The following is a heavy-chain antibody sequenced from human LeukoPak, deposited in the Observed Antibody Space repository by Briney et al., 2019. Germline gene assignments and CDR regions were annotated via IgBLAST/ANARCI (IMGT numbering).Heavy chain of an antibody. CDR2: INPISGGT. V-gene: IGHV1-2*02. CDR3: ARVGYCSGGSCYDAFDI. CDR1: GYTFTGYY. J-gene: IGHJ3*02. D-gene: IGHD2-15*01. Sequence: ASVKVSCKASGYTFTGYYIHWVRQAPGQGLEWMAWINPISGGTNSAQKFQGRVTMTRDTSISTAYMELSRLRSDDTAVYYCARVGYCSGGSCYDAFDIWGQGTMVTVSS.